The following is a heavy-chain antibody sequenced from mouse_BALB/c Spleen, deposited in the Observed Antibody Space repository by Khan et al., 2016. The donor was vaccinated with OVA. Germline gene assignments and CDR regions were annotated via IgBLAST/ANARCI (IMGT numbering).Heavy chain of an antibody. CDR2: IWGGGGT. Sequence: VQLQESGPGLVAPSQSLSITCTVSGFSLSRYNVHWVRQPPGKGLEWLGMIWGGGGTDYNSALKYGLNISKDTSKSQVFIKMNSLQTDDTAMYDCARAYYRYDGYYAIDYWGQGTSVTVSS. J-gene: IGHJ4*01. D-gene: IGHD2-14*01. CDR1: GFSLSRYN. V-gene: IGHV2-6-4*01. CDR3: ARAYYRYDGYYAIDY.